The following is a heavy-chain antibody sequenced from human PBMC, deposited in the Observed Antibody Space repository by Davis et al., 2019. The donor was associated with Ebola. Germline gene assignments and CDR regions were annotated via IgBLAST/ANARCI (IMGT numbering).Heavy chain of an antibody. CDR2: ISGDSSYI. Sequence: PGGSLRLSCAASGFTFSSYRMNWVRQAPGKGLEWVSAISGDSSYIYYADSVKGRFIISRDDAKSTVYLQMSSLRDEDTAIYYCATGPEGWLDFDYWGQGTLVTVSS. D-gene: IGHD6-19*01. V-gene: IGHV3-21*06. CDR1: GFTFSSYR. J-gene: IGHJ4*02. CDR3: ATGPEGWLDFDY.